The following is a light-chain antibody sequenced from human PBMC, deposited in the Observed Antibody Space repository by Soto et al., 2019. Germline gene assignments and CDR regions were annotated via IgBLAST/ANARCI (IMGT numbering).Light chain of an antibody. Sequence: EIVLTQSPGTLSLSPGERATLSFSASQSVSSSYLAWYQQKPGQAPRLLIYGASSRATGIPDRFSGSGSGTDFTLTISRLEPEDFAVYYCQQYGSSPFTFGPGTKVDNK. CDR3: QQYGSSPFT. V-gene: IGKV3-20*01. CDR1: QSVSSSY. J-gene: IGKJ3*01. CDR2: GAS.